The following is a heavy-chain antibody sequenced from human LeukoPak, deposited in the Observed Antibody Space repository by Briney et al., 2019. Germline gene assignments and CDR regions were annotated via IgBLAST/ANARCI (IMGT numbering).Heavy chain of an antibody. D-gene: IGHD2-2*01. J-gene: IGHJ4*02. Sequence: SETLSLTCAVSGYSISSGYYWGWIRQPRGKGLEWIGSIYHSGSTYYHPSLKSRVTISVDTSKNQFSLKLSSVTAADTAVYYCARHARHAPFDYWGQGTLVTVSS. CDR2: IYHSGST. CDR3: ARHARHAPFDY. V-gene: IGHV4-38-2*01. CDR1: GYSISSGYY.